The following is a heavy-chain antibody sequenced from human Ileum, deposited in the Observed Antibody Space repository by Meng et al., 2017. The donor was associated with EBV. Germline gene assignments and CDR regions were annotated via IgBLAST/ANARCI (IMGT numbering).Heavy chain of an antibody. CDR1: GYTFSNYG. Sequence: QLRLVQLGAEVKKPGDSVKVSCKASGYTFSNYGISWLRQAPGQGLEWMGWISAYNGNTNYAQNLQGRVTMTSDTSTGTAYMEVRSLRSDDTAVYYCARVGNGGSYYFTYWGQGTLVTVSS. D-gene: IGHD1-26*01. CDR2: ISAYNGNT. V-gene: IGHV1-18*01. CDR3: ARVGNGGSYYFTY. J-gene: IGHJ4*02.